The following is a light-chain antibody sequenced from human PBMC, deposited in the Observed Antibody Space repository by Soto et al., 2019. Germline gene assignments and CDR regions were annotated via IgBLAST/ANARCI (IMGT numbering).Light chain of an antibody. Sequence: DMVMTQSPDSLAGSLGERATINCKSSQRIFYSSNNKNYLAWFQQKPGQPPQLLIYWASTRESGVPDRFSGSGSETDFTLTISSLQAEDVATYYCQQYYSSPTWTFGQGTKVDIK. CDR2: WAS. CDR3: QQYYSSPTWT. J-gene: IGKJ1*01. V-gene: IGKV4-1*01. CDR1: QRIFYSSNNKNY.